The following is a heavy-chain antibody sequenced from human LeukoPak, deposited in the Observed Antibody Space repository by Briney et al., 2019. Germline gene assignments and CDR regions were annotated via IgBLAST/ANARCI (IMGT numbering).Heavy chain of an antibody. D-gene: IGHD3-10*01. CDR3: ARIQVNWYGEVTPLSPPNYGTDV. V-gene: IGHV1-18*01. Sequence: ASVKVSCKASGYTFTSYGISWVRQAPGQGLEWMGWISAYNGNTNYAQKLQGRVTMTTDTSTSTAYMELRSLRSDDTAVYYCARIQVNWYGEVTPLSPPNYGTDVWGQGTTVIVSS. CDR2: ISAYNGNT. J-gene: IGHJ6*02. CDR1: GYTFTSYG.